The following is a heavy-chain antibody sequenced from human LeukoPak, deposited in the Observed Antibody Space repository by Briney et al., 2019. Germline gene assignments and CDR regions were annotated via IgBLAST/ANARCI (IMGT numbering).Heavy chain of an antibody. D-gene: IGHD3-16*01. J-gene: IGHJ6*02. CDR3: ARVGYYYYGMDV. Sequence: TGGSLRLSCAASGFTFSSYAMHWVRQAPGKGLEWVAVISYDGSNKYYADSVKGRFTISRDSSKNTLYLQMNSLRAEDTAVYYCARVGYYYYGMDVWGQGTTVTVSS. V-gene: IGHV3-30*04. CDR2: ISYDGSNK. CDR1: GFTFSSYA.